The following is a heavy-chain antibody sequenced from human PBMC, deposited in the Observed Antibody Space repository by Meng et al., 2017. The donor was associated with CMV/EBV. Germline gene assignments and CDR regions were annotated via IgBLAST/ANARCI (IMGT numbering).Heavy chain of an antibody. Sequence: GGSLRLSCAASGFTFSSYAMSWVHQAPGKGLEWVSVIYSGGSSTYYADSVKGRFTISRDNSKNTLYLQVNSLRAEDTAVYYCAKMTYLGFQHWGQGTLVTVSS. V-gene: IGHV3-23*03. J-gene: IGHJ1*01. CDR3: AKMTYLGFQH. CDR2: IYSGGSST. CDR1: GFTFSSYA.